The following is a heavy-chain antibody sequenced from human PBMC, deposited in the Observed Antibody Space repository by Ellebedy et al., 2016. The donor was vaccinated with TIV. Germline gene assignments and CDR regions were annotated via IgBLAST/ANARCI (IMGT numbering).Heavy chain of an antibody. J-gene: IGHJ4*02. CDR1: GFNFNRFG. D-gene: IGHD4-11*01. CDR2: IGYDGSNK. CDR3: ARDWQTTALDY. Sequence: GESLKISCVAAGFNFNRFGMHWVRQAPGKGREWVAVIGYDGSNKYYGDSVKGRVTISRETSKNTVYLEMDSLRGDDTAVYYCARDWQTTALDYWGQGTLVTVSS. V-gene: IGHV3-33*01.